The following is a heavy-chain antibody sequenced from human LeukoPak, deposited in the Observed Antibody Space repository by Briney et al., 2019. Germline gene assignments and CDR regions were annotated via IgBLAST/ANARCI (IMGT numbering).Heavy chain of an antibody. V-gene: IGHV4-34*01. D-gene: IGHD4-17*01. CDR2: MNHSGST. CDR1: GGSFSGYY. J-gene: IGHJ4*02. Sequence: SETLSLTCAVYGGSFSGYYWSWIRQPPGKGLEWIGEMNHSGSTNYNPSLKSRVTISVDTSKNQFSLKLSSVTAADTAVYYCARGSLYGDYYWGQGTLVTVSS. CDR3: ARGSLYGDYY.